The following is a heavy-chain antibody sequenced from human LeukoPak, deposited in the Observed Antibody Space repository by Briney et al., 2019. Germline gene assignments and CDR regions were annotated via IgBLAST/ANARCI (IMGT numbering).Heavy chain of an antibody. J-gene: IGHJ4*02. D-gene: IGHD6-13*01. V-gene: IGHV3-23*01. CDR1: GFAFNSYA. CDR3: AKSLPGGSWRSSEY. Sequence: GGSLRLSCAASGFAFNSYAMNWVRQAPGKGLEWVSALSGSGDRTYYSDSVKGRFTISRDNSKNTLYLQMDSLRAEDTAVYYCAKSLPGGSWRSSEYWGQGTLVTVSS. CDR2: LSGSGDRT.